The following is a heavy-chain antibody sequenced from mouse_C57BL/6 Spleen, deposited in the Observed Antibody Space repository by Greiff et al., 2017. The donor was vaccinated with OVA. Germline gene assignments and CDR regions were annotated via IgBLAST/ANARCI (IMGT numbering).Heavy chain of an antibody. CDR3: ARAGYGNYVPFDY. D-gene: IGHD2-10*02. CDR2: IDPSDSET. CDR1: GYTFTSYW. J-gene: IGHJ2*01. V-gene: IGHV1-52*01. Sequence: QVQLQQPGAELVRPGSSVKLSCKASGYTFTSYWMHWVKQRPIQGLEWIGNIDPSDSETHYNQKFKEKATLTVDKSSSTAYMQLSSQTSEDSSVEYCARAGYGNYVPFDYWGQGTTLTVSS.